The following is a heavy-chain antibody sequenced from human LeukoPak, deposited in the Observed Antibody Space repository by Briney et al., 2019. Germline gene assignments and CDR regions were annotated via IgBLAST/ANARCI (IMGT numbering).Heavy chain of an antibody. D-gene: IGHD7-27*01. V-gene: IGHV1-2*04. Sequence: ASVKVSCKASGYTFTGYYMHWVRQAPGQGLEWMGWINPNSGGTNYAQKFQGWVTMTRDTSISTACMELSRLRSDDTAVYYCASSLGIESWFDPWGQGTLVTVSS. J-gene: IGHJ5*02. CDR3: ASSLGIESWFDP. CDR1: GYTFTGYY. CDR2: INPNSGGT.